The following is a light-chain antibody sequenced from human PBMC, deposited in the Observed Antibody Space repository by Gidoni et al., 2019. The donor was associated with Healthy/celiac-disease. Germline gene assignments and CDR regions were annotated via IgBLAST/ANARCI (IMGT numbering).Light chain of an antibody. CDR2: AAS. CDR1: QSIISY. Sequence: DIQMTQSPSSLSASVGDRVTITCRASQSIISYLNWYQQKPGKAPKLLIDAASSLQSGVPSRFSGSGSWTDFTLTISSLQPEDFATYYCQQSYSTPRTFGQGTKVEIK. CDR3: QQSYSTPRT. V-gene: IGKV1-39*01. J-gene: IGKJ1*01.